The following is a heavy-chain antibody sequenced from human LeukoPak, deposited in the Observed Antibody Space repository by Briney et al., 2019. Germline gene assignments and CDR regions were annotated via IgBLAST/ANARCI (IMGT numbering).Heavy chain of an antibody. V-gene: IGHV3-48*03. CDR2: ISSSGSTI. CDR1: GFTFSSYE. Sequence: GGSLRLSCSASGFTFSSYEMNWVRQAPGKGLEWVSYISSSGSTIYYADSVKGRFTITRDNAKNSLYLQMNSLRAEDTAVYYCARDTSGYSSGWYRYFDLWGRGTLVTVSS. D-gene: IGHD6-19*01. CDR3: ARDTSGYSSGWYRYFDL. J-gene: IGHJ2*01.